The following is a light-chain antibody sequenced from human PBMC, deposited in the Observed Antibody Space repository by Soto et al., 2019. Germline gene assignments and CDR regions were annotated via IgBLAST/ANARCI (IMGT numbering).Light chain of an antibody. CDR2: DVN. J-gene: IGLJ1*01. V-gene: IGLV2-14*01. CDR3: CSYTTTTSYV. CDR1: SSDVGTYKY. Sequence: QSALTQPASVSGSPGQSITISCTGTSSDVGTYKYVSWYQQHPGKAPKLMIYDVNNRTSGISDRFSGSKSGNTASLTISGLQAEDEADYYCCSYTTTTSYVFGTGTKVTVL.